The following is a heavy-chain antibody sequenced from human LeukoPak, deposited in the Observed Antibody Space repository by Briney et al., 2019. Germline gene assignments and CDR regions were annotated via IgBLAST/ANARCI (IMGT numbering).Heavy chain of an antibody. V-gene: IGHV3-53*01. CDR1: GFTVSNNY. CDR2: IYSGGST. Sequence: GGSLRLSCAASGFTVSNNYMSWVLQAPGKGLEWVSAIYSGGSTYYADSVKGRFTISRDNSKNTLYLQMNSLRAEDTAVYYCARDSRQDYYDSSGYLWFAFDIWGQGTMVTVSS. CDR3: ARDSRQDYYDSSGYLWFAFDI. D-gene: IGHD3-22*01. J-gene: IGHJ3*02.